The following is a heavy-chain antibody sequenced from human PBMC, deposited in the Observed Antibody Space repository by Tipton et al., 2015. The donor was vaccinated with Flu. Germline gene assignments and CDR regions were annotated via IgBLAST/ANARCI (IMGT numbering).Heavy chain of an antibody. D-gene: IGHD2-2*03. CDR2: IYYSGST. CDR1: GGSISSYY. J-gene: IGHJ6*03. Sequence: TLSLTCTVSGGSISSYYWSWIRQPPGKGLEWIGYIYYSGSTNYNPSLKSRVTISVDTSKNQFSLKLSSVTAADTAVYYCARGGGYCSSTSCFWLYYYMDVWGKGTTVTVSS. V-gene: IGHV4-59*12. CDR3: ARGGGYCSSTSCFWLYYYMDV.